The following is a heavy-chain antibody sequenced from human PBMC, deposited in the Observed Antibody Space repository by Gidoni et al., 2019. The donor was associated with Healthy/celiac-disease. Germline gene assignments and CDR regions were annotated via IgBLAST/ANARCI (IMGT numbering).Heavy chain of an antibody. CDR3: ARDAGADNRYCSSTSCYPLDY. CDR1: GGSIRSSNW. J-gene: IGHJ4*02. Sequence: QVQLQESGPGLVKPSGTLSLTCAVSGGSIRSSNWWSWVRQPPGKGLEWIGEIYHSGSTNSNPSLKSRVTISVDKSKNQFSLKLSSVTAADTAVYYCARDAGADNRYCSSTSCYPLDYWGQGTLVTVSS. V-gene: IGHV4-4*02. D-gene: IGHD2-2*01. CDR2: IYHSGST.